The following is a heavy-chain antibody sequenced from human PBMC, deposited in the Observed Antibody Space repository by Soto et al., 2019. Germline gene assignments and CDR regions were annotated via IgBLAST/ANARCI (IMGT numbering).Heavy chain of an antibody. D-gene: IGHD3-10*01. V-gene: IGHV4-59*12. CDR1: GGSISGDY. CDR3: ASGKYGSGSYYTDY. J-gene: IGHJ4*02. Sequence: PSETRSLTCTVSGGSISGDYWSWIRQPPGEGLEWIGHISHSGSTNYNPSLKSRVTITVDTSKRQFSLKLSSVTAADAAVYCCASGKYGSGSYYTDYWGQGTLVTVSS. CDR2: ISHSGST.